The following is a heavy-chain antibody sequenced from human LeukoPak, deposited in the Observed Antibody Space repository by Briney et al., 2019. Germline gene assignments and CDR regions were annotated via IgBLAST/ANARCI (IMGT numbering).Heavy chain of an antibody. V-gene: IGHV1-2*06. CDR2: INPNSGGT. J-gene: IGHJ4*02. CDR3: AKKGPTMIPGNYFDY. D-gene: IGHD3-22*01. Sequence: ASVKVSCKASGYTFTGYYMHWVRQAPGQGLEWMGRINPNSGGTNYAQKFQGRVTMTRDTSISTAYMELSRLRSDDTAVYYCAKKGPTMIPGNYFDYWGQGTLVTVSS. CDR1: GYTFTGYY.